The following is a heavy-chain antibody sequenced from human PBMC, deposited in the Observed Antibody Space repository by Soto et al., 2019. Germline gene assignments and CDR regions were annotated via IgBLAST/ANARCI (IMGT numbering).Heavy chain of an antibody. CDR1: GFSFTNAW. D-gene: IGHD4-17*01. J-gene: IGHJ3*01. CDR3: ARDLRGHYGP. Sequence: PGGSMRLACAASGFSFTNAWMSWARQAPGKGLEWIGRIKSKTDGATTDYAGPVKGRFTISRDDSKKTLFLQMNGLRPEDTAMYYCARDLRGHYGPWGQGTMVTVSS. CDR2: IKSKTDGATT. V-gene: IGHV3-15*01.